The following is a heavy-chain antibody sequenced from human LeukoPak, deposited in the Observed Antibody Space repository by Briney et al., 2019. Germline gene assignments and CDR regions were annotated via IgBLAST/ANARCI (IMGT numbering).Heavy chain of an antibody. D-gene: IGHD2-15*01. Sequence: ASVTVSCKVSGHSLIELSMHWVRQAPGKGLEWLGGFDPEEGRIIYAQNLQGRLAMTEDTSTDTAHMELTSLRSEDTAMYYCATLKDHVVTGAGTGTNHYWGQGTLVTVSS. CDR3: ATLKDHVVTGAGTGTNHY. V-gene: IGHV1-24*01. J-gene: IGHJ4*02. CDR1: GHSLIELS. CDR2: FDPEEGRI.